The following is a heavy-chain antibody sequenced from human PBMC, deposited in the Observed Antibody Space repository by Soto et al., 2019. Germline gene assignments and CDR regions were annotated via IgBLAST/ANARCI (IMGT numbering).Heavy chain of an antibody. V-gene: IGHV3-74*01. D-gene: IGHD3-9*01. Sequence: GESLKISCAASGFTLSWTWMHWVRQAPGKGLAWVSRTSGDGSSTDYADSVKGRFTISRDNARDTLFLQMSSLRAEDTALYYCVRGTNDWSGVDHWGQGTQVTVSS. CDR1: GFTLSWTW. CDR2: TSGDGSST. J-gene: IGHJ4*02. CDR3: VRGTNDWSGVDH.